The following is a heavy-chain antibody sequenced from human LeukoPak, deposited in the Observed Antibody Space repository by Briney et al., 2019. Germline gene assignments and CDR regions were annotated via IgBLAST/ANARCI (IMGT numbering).Heavy chain of an antibody. CDR3: ANCGSTSCFEGYFQH. D-gene: IGHD2-2*01. Sequence: SVKVSCKASGGTFSSYAISWVRQAPGQGLEWMGGIIPIFGTANYAQKFQGRVTITTDESTSTAYMELSSLRSEDTAVHYCANCGSTSCFEGYFQHWGQGTLVTVSS. J-gene: IGHJ1*01. CDR2: IIPIFGTA. CDR1: GGTFSSYA. V-gene: IGHV1-69*05.